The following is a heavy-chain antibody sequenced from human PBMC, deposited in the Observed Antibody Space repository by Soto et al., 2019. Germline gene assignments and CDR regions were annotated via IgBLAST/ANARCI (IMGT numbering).Heavy chain of an antibody. V-gene: IGHV3-21*06. CDR1: GFTFTRYS. CDR3: ARESADLTSNFDY. Sequence: VGSLRLSCAASGFTFTRYSMNWVRQAPGKGLEWVSSISSTTNYIYYGDSMKGRFTISRDNAKNSLYLEMNSLRAEDTAVYYCARESADLTSNFDYWGQGTLLTLSS. J-gene: IGHJ4*02. CDR2: ISSTTNYI. D-gene: IGHD2-21*01.